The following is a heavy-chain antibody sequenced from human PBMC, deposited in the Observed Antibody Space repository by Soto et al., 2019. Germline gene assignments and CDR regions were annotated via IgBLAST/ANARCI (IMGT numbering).Heavy chain of an antibody. J-gene: IGHJ4*02. CDR3: AGNNGRGAFDS. Sequence: QVQLQESGPGLVEPSGTLSLTCAVSGGSISSNNWWRWVRQPPGKGLEWIGEIYNSGSTNCNPSLKSRGTISLDKSKNQFSPKRTSGTAADTAVSYCAGNNGRGAFDSWGQGTLVTVSS. CDR1: GGSISSNNW. CDR2: IYNSGST. D-gene: IGHD1-20*01. V-gene: IGHV4-4*02.